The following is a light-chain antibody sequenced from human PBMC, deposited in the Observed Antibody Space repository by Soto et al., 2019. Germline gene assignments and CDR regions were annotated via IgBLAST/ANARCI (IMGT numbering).Light chain of an antibody. V-gene: IGKV3-20*01. J-gene: IGKJ1*01. CDR3: QQYGSSGT. CDR2: DAS. Sequence: PATLSVSPWERATLSCRASQSVRTYVAWYQQKAGQAPRLLIYDASNRATGIPDRFSGSGSGTDFTLTISRLEPEDFAVYYCQQYGSSGTFGQGTKVDIK. CDR1: QSVRTY.